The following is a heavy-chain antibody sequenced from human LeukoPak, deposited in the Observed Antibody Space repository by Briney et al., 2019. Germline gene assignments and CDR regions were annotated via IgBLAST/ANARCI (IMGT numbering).Heavy chain of an antibody. CDR1: GFTFSSYG. D-gene: IGHD3-3*01. J-gene: IGHJ4*02. Sequence: GGSLRLSCAASGFTFSSYGMHWVRQAPGKGLEWVAFIRYDGSNKYYADSVKGRFTISRDNSKNTLYLQMNSLRAEDTAVYYCAKPFWSGYYLDYFDYWGQGTLVTVSS. V-gene: IGHV3-30*02. CDR2: IRYDGSNK. CDR3: AKPFWSGYYLDYFDY.